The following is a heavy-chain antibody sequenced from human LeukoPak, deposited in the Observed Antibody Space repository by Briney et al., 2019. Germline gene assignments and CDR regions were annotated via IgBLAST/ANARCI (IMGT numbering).Heavy chain of an antibody. V-gene: IGHV4-39*07. CDR2: IYYSGST. D-gene: IGHD3-10*01. CDR1: GGSINSYY. J-gene: IGHJ5*02. Sequence: SETLSLTCTVSGGSINSYYWSWIRQPPGKGLEWIGSIYYSGSTYYNPSLKSRVTISVDTSKNQFSLKLSSVTAADTAVYYCARPNQPYYYGSGSYRWFDPWGQGTLVTVSS. CDR3: ARPNQPYYYGSGSYRWFDP.